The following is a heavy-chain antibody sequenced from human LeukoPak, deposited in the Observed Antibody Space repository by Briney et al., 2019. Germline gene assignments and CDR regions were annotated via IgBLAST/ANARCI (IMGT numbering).Heavy chain of an antibody. CDR2: ISSSSSYI. CDR3: AKDWRWELPIYGFNV. J-gene: IGHJ3*01. V-gene: IGHV3-21*01. CDR1: GFTFSSYT. Sequence: GGSLRLSCAASGFTFSSYTMNWVRQAPGKGLEWVSSISSSSSYIYYADSVKGRFTISRDNAKNSLYLQMNSLEAEDTAMYYCAKDWRWELPIYGFNVWGQGTMVTVSS. D-gene: IGHD4-23*01.